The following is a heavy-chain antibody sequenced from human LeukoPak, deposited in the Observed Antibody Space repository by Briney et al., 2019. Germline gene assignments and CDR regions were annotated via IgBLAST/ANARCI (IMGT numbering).Heavy chain of an antibody. V-gene: IGHV3-53*01. J-gene: IGHJ3*02. Sequence: GGSLRLSCAASGFIVSDSYMNWVRQASGKGLEWVSVMHSDGRTFYADSVKDRFTISRDKSKNMLYLQMDSLRAEDTAVYYCARDPDDRSGLDAFETWGQGTQVIVS. D-gene: IGHD3-22*01. CDR1: GFIVSDSY. CDR2: MHSDGRT. CDR3: ARDPDDRSGLDAFET.